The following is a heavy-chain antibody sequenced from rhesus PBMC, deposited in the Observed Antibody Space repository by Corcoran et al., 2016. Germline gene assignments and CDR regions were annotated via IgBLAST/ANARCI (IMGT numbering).Heavy chain of an antibody. D-gene: IGHD3S6*01. CDR1: GAFITTHH. V-gene: IGHV4-160*01. CDR3: TCFYYEEDYGFYYTPRFDV. Sequence: QVQLQESGPGLVKPAANLSLNCAVSGAFITTHHWSWLRQATGTGREWIGRIYGSGGSIDNNPSHKGLVTSSTDTSNNQLSLKLSYRSSAYTAVYYCTCFYYEEDYGFYYTPRFDVWGPGVLFTVSS. CDR2: IYGSGGSI. J-gene: IGHJ5-1*01.